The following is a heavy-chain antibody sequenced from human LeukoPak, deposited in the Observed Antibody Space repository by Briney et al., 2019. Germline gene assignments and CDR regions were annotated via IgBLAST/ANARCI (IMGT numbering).Heavy chain of an antibody. CDR2: IYYSGST. Sequence: PSETLSLTCAVSGTFITSNSYFWGWIRQPPGKGLEWIGSIYYSGSTYYDPSLKNRVTISVDTSKNQLSLRLSSVTAADTAVYYCARQRVMDFDYWGQGTLVTVSS. CDR3: ARQRVMDFDY. D-gene: IGHD3-16*01. CDR1: GTFITSNSYF. J-gene: IGHJ4*02. V-gene: IGHV4-39*01.